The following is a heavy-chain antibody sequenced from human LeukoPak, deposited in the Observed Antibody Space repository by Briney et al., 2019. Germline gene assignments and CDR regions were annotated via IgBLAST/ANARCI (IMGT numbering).Heavy chain of an antibody. CDR3: AGEPESADAFDI. CDR2: ISYDGSNK. J-gene: IGHJ3*02. Sequence: GGSLRLSCAASGFTFSSYAMHWVRQAPGKGLEWVAVISYDGSNKYYADSVEGRFTISRDNSKNTLYLQMNSLRAEDTAVYYCAGEPESADAFDIWGQGTMVTVSS. V-gene: IGHV3-30-3*01. CDR1: GFTFSSYA. D-gene: IGHD2-2*01.